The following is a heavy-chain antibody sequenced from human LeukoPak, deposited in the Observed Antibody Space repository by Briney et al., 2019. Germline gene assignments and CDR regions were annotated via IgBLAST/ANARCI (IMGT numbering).Heavy chain of an antibody. Sequence: GALRLSCATSGFTFNSYGMHWVRQAPGKGLEWVAFIRYDAYNKYYADSVQGRFTISRDNSKNTLDLQMNSLRAEDTAVYYCARVYGSGTYYPYRMDVWGQGTTVTVSS. V-gene: IGHV3-30*02. D-gene: IGHD3-10*01. CDR2: IRYDAYNK. CDR1: GFTFNSYG. J-gene: IGHJ6*02. CDR3: ARVYGSGTYYPYRMDV.